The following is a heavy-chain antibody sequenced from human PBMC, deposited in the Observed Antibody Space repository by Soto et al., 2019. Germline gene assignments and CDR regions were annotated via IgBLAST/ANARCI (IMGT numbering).Heavy chain of an antibody. Sequence: QVQLQESGPGLVKPSQTLSLTCTVSGGSISSGGYYWSWIRQHPGKGLEWIGYISYSGSTYYNPSRESRVTISVDTSKNQFFLKLSSVTAADTAVYYCARDALSRDSIWGQGTLVTVSS. D-gene: IGHD3-22*01. J-gene: IGHJ4*02. CDR2: ISYSGST. V-gene: IGHV4-31*03. CDR1: GGSISSGGYY. CDR3: ARDALSRDSI.